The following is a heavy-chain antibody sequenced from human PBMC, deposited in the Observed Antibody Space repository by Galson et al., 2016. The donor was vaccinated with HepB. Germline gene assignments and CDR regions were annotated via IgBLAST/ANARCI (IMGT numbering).Heavy chain of an antibody. CDR2: IIPIFGTA. V-gene: IGHV1-69*13. CDR1: GGTFSSYA. J-gene: IGHJ5*02. D-gene: IGHD6-19*01. CDR3: AKVVVTGTLGVNWFDP. Sequence: SVKVSCKASGGTFSSYAISWVRQAPGQGLEWMGGIIPIFGTANYAQKFQGRVTITADVSTSTAYMELSSLRSEDTAVYYCAKVVVTGTLGVNWFDPWGQGTLVTVSS.